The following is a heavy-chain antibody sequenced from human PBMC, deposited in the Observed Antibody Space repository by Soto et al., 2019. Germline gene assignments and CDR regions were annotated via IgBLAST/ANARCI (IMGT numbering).Heavy chain of an antibody. V-gene: IGHV1-18*01. J-gene: IGHJ6*02. CDR2: ISAYNGNT. D-gene: IGHD3-3*01. CDR3: AGGLYDFWSGYSSMRWYYYYGMDV. Sequence: ASVKVSCKASGYTFTSYGISWVRQAPGQGLEWMGWISAYNGNTNYAQKLQGRVTMTTDTSTSTAYMELRSLRSDDTAVYYCAGGLYDFWSGYSSMRWYYYYGMDVWGQGTTVTVSS. CDR1: GYTFTSYG.